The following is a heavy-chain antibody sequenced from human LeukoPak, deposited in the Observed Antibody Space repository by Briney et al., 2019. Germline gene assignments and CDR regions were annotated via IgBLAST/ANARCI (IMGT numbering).Heavy chain of an antibody. Sequence: GGSLTLSCAVSGFTFSSYVMTWVRQVPGKGLEWVSGISGSGGRTYYADSVKSRFTISRDNSKNTVYLQVNSLRAEDTAVYYCAKDRPNFHENSGHYYRRDGDSWGQGTLVTVSS. V-gene: IGHV3-23*01. D-gene: IGHD3-22*01. CDR2: ISGSGGRT. CDR3: AKDRPNFHENSGHYYRRDGDS. J-gene: IGHJ5*01. CDR1: GFTFSSYV.